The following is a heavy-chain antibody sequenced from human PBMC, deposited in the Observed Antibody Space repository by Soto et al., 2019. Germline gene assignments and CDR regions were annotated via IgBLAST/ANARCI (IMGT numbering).Heavy chain of an antibody. CDR1: GFSFSSCW. D-gene: IGHD3-16*01. Sequence: EVQLVESGGGLVQPGGSLRISCTVSGFSFSSCWMSWVRQAPGEGLEWVASIKQDESEKYYVDSVKGRFTTSRDNVDDSLFLHMHSLCADDTAVYFCVRDVAFDYVNWGQGTLVTVSS. J-gene: IGHJ4*02. CDR3: VRDVAFDYVN. CDR2: IKQDESEK. V-gene: IGHV3-7*01.